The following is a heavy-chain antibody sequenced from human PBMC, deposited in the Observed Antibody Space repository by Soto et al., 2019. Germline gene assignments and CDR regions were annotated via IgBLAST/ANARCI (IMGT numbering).Heavy chain of an antibody. V-gene: IGHV4-31*03. J-gene: IGHJ4*02. CDR3: ARSGTAYGDYVVGY. CDR1: GGSISSGGYY. CDR2: IYYSGST. D-gene: IGHD4-17*01. Sequence: QVQLQESGPGLVKPSQTLSLTCTVSGGSISSGGYYWSWIRQHPGKGLEWIGYIYYSGSTYYNPSLKSRVTISVDTSKNQFALKLSSVTAADTAVYYCARSGTAYGDYVVGYWGQGTLVTVSS.